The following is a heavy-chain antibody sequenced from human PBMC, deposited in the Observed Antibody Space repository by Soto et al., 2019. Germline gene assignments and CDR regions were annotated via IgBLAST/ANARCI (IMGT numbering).Heavy chain of an antibody. CDR1: GDSISVCFW. CDR2: VSQSGNT. J-gene: IGHJ5*02. D-gene: IGHD3-10*01. CDR3: AREVPGLREVNRNWFDP. V-gene: IGHV4-4*02. Sequence: PSETLSLTCTVSGDSISVCFWWSWARQPPGKGLEWIGEVSQSGNTNYNPSLMSRLTISVDKSKNQFSLRLTYVTAADTGIYYCAREVPGLREVNRNWFDPWGQGTLVTVSS.